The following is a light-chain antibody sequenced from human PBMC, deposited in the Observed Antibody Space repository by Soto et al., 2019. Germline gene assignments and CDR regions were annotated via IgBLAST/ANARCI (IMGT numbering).Light chain of an antibody. Sequence: DIQMTQSPSSLSASVGDRVTITCRASQSISSYLNWYQQKPGKAPKLLIYAASSLQSGVPSRFSGSGSGTDFTLTISSLQPEYFATYYCQQSYSTVTFGPGTKVDIK. CDR3: QQSYSTVT. V-gene: IGKV1-39*01. CDR1: QSISSY. CDR2: AAS. J-gene: IGKJ3*01.